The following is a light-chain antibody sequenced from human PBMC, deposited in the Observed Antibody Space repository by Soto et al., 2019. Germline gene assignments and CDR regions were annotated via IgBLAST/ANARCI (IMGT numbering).Light chain of an antibody. J-gene: IGLJ1*01. CDR3: SSYTSSSPYV. CDR1: ISDVGGYNY. Sequence: QSALTQPSSVSGSPGQSITISCTGTISDVGGYNYVSWYQQHPGKAPKLMIYEVSNRPSGVSNRFSGSKSGNTASLTISGLQAEDEADYYCSSYTSSSPYVFGTGTKVTV. V-gene: IGLV2-14*01. CDR2: EVS.